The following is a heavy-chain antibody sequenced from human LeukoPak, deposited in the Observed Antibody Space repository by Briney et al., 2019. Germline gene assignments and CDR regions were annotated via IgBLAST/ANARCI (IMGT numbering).Heavy chain of an antibody. Sequence: SETLSLTCTVSGGSISSYYRSWIRQPPGKGLEWIGYIYYSGSTNYNPSLKSRVTISVDTSKNQFSLKLSSVTAADTAAYYCARANSSSWYPTAYYFDYWGQGTLVTVSS. CDR2: IYYSGST. V-gene: IGHV4-59*01. D-gene: IGHD6-13*01. CDR3: ARANSSSWYPTAYYFDY. CDR1: GGSISSYY. J-gene: IGHJ4*02.